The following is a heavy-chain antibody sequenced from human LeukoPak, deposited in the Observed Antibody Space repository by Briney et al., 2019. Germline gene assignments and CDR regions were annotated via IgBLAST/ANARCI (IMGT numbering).Heavy chain of an antibody. CDR1: EFTFSSYG. J-gene: IGHJ6*02. CDR2: IWYDGSNK. Sequence: QSGRSLRLSCAASEFTFSSYGMHWVRQAPGKGLEWVAVIWYDGSNKYYADSVKGRFTISRDNSKNTLYLQMNSLRAEDTAVYYCARSHIVVVVAAKNYGMDVWGQGTTVTVSS. CDR3: ARSHIVVVVAAKNYGMDV. D-gene: IGHD2-15*01. V-gene: IGHV3-33*01.